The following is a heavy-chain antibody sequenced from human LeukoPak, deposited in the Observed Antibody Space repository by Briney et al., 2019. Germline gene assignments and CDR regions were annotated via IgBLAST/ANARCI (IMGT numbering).Heavy chain of an antibody. D-gene: IGHD2-2*01. Sequence: PGGSPRLSCAASGFTFSSYWMHWVREAPGKGLVWGSRIYSDGNTTNYADSVKGRFTISRDNAKNTLYLQMNSLRAEDTAVYYCARDQGSTSRGIDYWGQGTLVTVSS. J-gene: IGHJ4*02. CDR1: GFTFSSYW. V-gene: IGHV3-74*01. CDR2: IYSDGNTT. CDR3: ARDQGSTSRGIDY.